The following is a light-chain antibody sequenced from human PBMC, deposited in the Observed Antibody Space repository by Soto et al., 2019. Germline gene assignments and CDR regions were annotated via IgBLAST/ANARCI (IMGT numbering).Light chain of an antibody. CDR1: QSISSW. V-gene: IGKV1-5*01. J-gene: IGKJ1*01. CDR3: QQYNSYSPT. CDR2: DAS. Sequence: DIQMTQSPSTLSASVGDRVTITCRDSQSISSWLAWYQQKPGKAPKLLIYDASSLESGVPSRFSGSGSGTEFTLTISSLQPDDFATYYCQQYNSYSPTFGQGTKVDIK.